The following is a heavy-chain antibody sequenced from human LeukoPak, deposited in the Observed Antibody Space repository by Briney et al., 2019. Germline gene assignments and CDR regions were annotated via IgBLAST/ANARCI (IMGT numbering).Heavy chain of an antibody. D-gene: IGHD6-19*01. V-gene: IGHV1-2*02. J-gene: IGHJ4*02. CDR2: INPNSGGT. CDR1: GYTFTGYY. CDR3: ARDRGAVAGWYYFDY. Sequence: ASVKVSCKASGYTFTGYYMHWVRQAPGQGLEWMGWINPNSGGTNYAQKFQGRVTMTRDTSISTAYMELSRLRSDDTAVYYCARDRGAVAGWYYFDYWGQGTWSPSPQ.